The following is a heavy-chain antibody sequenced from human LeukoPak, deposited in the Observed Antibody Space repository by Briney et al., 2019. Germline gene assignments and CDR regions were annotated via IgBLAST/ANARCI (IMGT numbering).Heavy chain of an antibody. CDR3: ARGGAQGMDV. D-gene: IGHD1-26*01. CDR1: GFTFSDYY. V-gene: IGHV3-11*01. CDR2: ISGVASDI. J-gene: IGHJ6*02. Sequence: GESLRLSCAASGFTFSDYYMTWIRQAPGKGLEWISYISGVASDIYYADSVKGRFTISRDNAKTSVYLQMNSLRVEDTAVYYCARGGAQGMDVWGQGTTVTVSS.